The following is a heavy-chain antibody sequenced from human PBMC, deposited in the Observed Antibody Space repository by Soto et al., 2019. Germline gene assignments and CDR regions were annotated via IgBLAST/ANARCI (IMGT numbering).Heavy chain of an antibody. V-gene: IGHV4-61*01. Sequence: SETLSLTCTVSGDSLNSNSHYWSWIRQPPGKGLEWIGYINYAGSTKYNPSLKSRVTIPADRSKNQFSLRLTSVTAADTAVFYCARDWARTPYAMDGRGLGTTVT. CDR2: INYAGST. CDR3: ARDWARTPYAMDG. CDR1: GDSLNSNSHY. J-gene: IGHJ6*02. D-gene: IGHD1-7*01.